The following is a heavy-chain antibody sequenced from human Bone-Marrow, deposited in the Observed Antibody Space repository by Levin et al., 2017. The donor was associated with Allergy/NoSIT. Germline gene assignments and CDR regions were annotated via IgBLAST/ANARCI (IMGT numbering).Heavy chain of an antibody. CDR1: GFIFSSYA. D-gene: IGHD1/OR15-1a*01. Sequence: PSETLSLTCAASGFIFSSYAMSWVRQAPGKGLEWVSAISGSGGSTYYADSVKGRFTISRDNSKNTLYLQMNSLRAEDTAVYYCAKEGTWGAFDIWGQGTMVTVSS. CDR2: ISGSGGST. V-gene: IGHV3-23*01. CDR3: AKEGTWGAFDI. J-gene: IGHJ3*02.